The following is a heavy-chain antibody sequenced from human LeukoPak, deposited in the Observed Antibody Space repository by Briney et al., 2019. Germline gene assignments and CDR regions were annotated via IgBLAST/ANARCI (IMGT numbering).Heavy chain of an antibody. CDR3: ARRFLGVEFDY. V-gene: IGHV4-59*01. J-gene: IGHJ4*02. CDR2: ITNSGST. Sequence: SETLSLTCTVSGASIGSYYWGWIRQPPVKGLEWIGTITNSGSTNFNPSLKSRVTMSLDTSNNQFSLKLSFVTAADTALCYCARRFLGVEFDYWGQGMLVTVSS. CDR1: GASIGSYY. D-gene: IGHD3-3*01.